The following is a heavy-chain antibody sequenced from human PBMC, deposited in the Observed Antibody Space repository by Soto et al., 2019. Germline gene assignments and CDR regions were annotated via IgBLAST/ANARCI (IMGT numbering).Heavy chain of an antibody. D-gene: IGHD6-6*01. J-gene: IGHJ6*02. CDR3: ARLGYVRWQLAFYGMDV. CDR2: SDPSESYT. V-gene: IGHV5-10-1*01. Sequence: PGESLKISCKGSGYTFTDYLLGCVRQLPWKGLEWMVRSDPSESYTNYSPSFQGHVTISADKAISTAYLQWSSLKASDTAMYYCARLGYVRWQLAFYGMDVWGQGTTVNVSS. CDR1: GYTFTDYL.